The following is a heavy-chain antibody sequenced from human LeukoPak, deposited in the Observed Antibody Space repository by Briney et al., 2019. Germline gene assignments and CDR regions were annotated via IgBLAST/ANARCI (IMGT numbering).Heavy chain of an antibody. J-gene: IGHJ4*02. V-gene: IGHV3-23*01. D-gene: IGHD3-10*01. CDR3: ANLYGSGSLDY. Sequence: GGSLRLSCAASGFTFSSYAMSWVRQAPGKGLEWVSAISGSGGSTYYADSVNGRFTISRNNSKNTLYLQMNSLRAEDTAVYYCANLYGSGSLDYWGQGTLVTVSS. CDR2: ISGSGGST. CDR1: GFTFSSYA.